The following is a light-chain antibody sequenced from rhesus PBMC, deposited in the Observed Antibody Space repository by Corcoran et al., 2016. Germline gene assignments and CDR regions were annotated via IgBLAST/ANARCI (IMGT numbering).Light chain of an antibody. CDR1: QGISSY. V-gene: IGKV1-28*03. Sequence: DIQMTQSPSSLSASVGDTVTITCRASQGISSYLNWFQQKPGKAPKLLFNDASSLESGVPSRFSGSGSGTYFTLTISSLQPEDFAAYFCLEHNSYPCTFGQGTKVEIK. CDR3: LEHNSYPCT. CDR2: DAS. J-gene: IGKJ1*01.